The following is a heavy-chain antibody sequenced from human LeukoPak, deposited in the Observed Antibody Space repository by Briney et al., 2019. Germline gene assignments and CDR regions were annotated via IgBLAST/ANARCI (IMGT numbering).Heavy chain of an antibody. D-gene: IGHD4-17*01. CDR3: AKDGPAGDLRYYYYGMDV. J-gene: IGHJ6*02. V-gene: IGHV3-23*01. CDR1: GFTFSSYA. Sequence: GGSLRLSCAASGFTFSSYAMSWVRRAPGKGLEWVSAISGSGGSTYYADSVKGRFTISRANSKNTLYLQMNSLRAEDTAVYYCAKDGPAGDLRYYYYGMDVWGQGTTVNVSS. CDR2: ISGSGGST.